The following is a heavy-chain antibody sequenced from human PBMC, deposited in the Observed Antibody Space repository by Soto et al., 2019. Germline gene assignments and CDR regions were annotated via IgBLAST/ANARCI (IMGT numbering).Heavy chain of an antibody. D-gene: IGHD3-3*01. Sequence: VQLLESGGGLVQPGGSLRLSCAASGFTFNNYAMSWVRQAPGKGLEWVSAISGSGGSTYYADSVKGRFTISRDNSRNTLYVQRNSLRAEDTAVYYCANSPYDFWSGYLNWGQGTLGTVSS. J-gene: IGHJ4*02. CDR3: ANSPYDFWSGYLN. CDR1: GFTFNNYA. V-gene: IGHV3-23*01. CDR2: ISGSGGST.